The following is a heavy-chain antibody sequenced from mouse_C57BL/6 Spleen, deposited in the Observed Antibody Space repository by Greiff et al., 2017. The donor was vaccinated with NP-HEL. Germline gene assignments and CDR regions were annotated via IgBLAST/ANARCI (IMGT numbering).Heavy chain of an antibody. CDR3: ARGKTYGYATGYYFDY. CDR2: IYPRSGNT. Sequence: VQLQQSGAELARPGASVKLSCKASGYTFTSYGISWVKQRTGQGLEWIGEIYPRSGNTYYNEKFKGKATLTADKSSSTAYMELRSLTSEDSAVYFCARGKTYGYATGYYFDYWGQGTTLTVSS. CDR1: GYTFTSYG. V-gene: IGHV1-81*01. D-gene: IGHD2-2*01. J-gene: IGHJ2*01.